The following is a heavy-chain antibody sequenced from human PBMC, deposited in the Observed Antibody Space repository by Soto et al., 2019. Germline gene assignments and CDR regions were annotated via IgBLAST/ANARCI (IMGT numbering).Heavy chain of an antibody. D-gene: IGHD1-1*01. CDR2: IYYSGST. J-gene: IGHJ4*02. CDR3: ATRSSYDYYFDY. Sequence: SETLSLTCTVSGGSISSYYWSWIRQPPGKGLEWIGYIYYSGSTNYNPSLKSRVTISVDTSKNQFSLKLSSVTAADTAVYYCATRSSYDYYFDYWGQGTLVTVSS. CDR1: GGSISSYY. V-gene: IGHV4-59*01.